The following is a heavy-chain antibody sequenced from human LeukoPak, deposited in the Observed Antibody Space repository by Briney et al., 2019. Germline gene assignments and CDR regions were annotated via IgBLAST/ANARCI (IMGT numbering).Heavy chain of an antibody. D-gene: IGHD3-16*01. V-gene: IGHV4-30-2*01. J-gene: IGHJ5*02. CDR3: ARDQGGFDP. Sequence: PSETLSLTCTVSGGSISSGGYYWSWIRQPPGKGLEWIGYIYHSGSTYYNPSLKSRVTISVDRSKNQFSLKLSSVTAADTAVYYCARDQGGFDPWGQRTLDTVSS. CDR2: IYHSGST. CDR1: GGSISSGGYY.